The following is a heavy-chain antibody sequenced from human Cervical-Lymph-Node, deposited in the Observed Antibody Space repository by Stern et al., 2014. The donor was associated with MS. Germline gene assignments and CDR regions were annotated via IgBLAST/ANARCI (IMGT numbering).Heavy chain of an antibody. CDR3: ARAGTNGWYGSSYFDY. D-gene: IGHD6-19*01. J-gene: IGHJ4*02. CDR2: VSYDGSNK. CDR1: GVTLTNYA. V-gene: IGHV3-30-3*01. Sequence: VQLVESGGGVVQPGRSLRLSCEASGVTLTNYALHWVRQAPGTELEWLAFVSYDGSNKYYADSAKGRFTISRDNSKNTVYLQMDSLRPEDTALYFCARAGTNGWYGSSYFDYWGQGTLVIVSS.